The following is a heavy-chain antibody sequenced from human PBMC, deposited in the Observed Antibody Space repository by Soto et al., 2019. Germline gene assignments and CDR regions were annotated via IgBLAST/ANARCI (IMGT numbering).Heavy chain of an antibody. CDR2: IYYSGST. CDR3: ARGWSQLLLYYYYYYGMDV. V-gene: IGHV4-31*03. D-gene: IGHD2-2*01. Sequence: PSETLSLTCTVSGGSISSGGYYWSWIRQHPGKGLEWIGYIYYSGSTYYNPSLKSRVTISVDTSKNQFSLKLSSVTAADTAVYYCARGWSQLLLYYYYYYGMDVWGQGTTVTVSS. J-gene: IGHJ6*02. CDR1: GGSISSGGYY.